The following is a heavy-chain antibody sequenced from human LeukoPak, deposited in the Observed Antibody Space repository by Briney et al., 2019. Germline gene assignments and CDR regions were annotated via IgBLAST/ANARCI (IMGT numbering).Heavy chain of an antibody. Sequence: ASVKVSCKASGGTFSSYAISWVRQAPGQGLEWMGIINPSGGSTSYAQKFQGRVTMTRDTSTSTVYMELSSLRSEDTAVYYCARVTMVRGVKVYYFDYWGQGTLVTVSS. CDR2: INPSGGST. D-gene: IGHD3-10*01. V-gene: IGHV1-46*01. CDR1: GGTFSSYA. J-gene: IGHJ4*02. CDR3: ARVTMVRGVKVYYFDY.